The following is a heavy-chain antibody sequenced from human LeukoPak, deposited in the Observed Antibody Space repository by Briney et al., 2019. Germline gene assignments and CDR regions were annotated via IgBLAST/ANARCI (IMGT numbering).Heavy chain of an antibody. D-gene: IGHD2-2*01. CDR1: GGTFSSYA. J-gene: IGHJ3*02. Sequence: SVKVSCKASGGTFSSYAISWVRQAPGQGLEWMGGIIPIFGTANYAQEFQGRVTITTDESTSTAYMELSSLRSEDTAVYYCAARGIVVVPAANGAFDIWGQGTMVTVSS. CDR2: IIPIFGTA. V-gene: IGHV1-69*05. CDR3: AARGIVVVPAANGAFDI.